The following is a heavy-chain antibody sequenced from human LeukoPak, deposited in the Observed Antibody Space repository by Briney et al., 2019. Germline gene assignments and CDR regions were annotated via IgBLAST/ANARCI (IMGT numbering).Heavy chain of an antibody. V-gene: IGHV4-31*03. Sequence: ASETLSLTCTVSGGSIGSGDYYWSWIRQHPGKGLEWIGYIFYIGSTHYNPSLKSRVTISADTSKNQFFLKLSSATAADTAVYYCARGPRRGYSGYGPSPFDYWGQGTLVTVSS. CDR3: ARGPRRGYSGYGPSPFDY. J-gene: IGHJ4*02. CDR1: GGSIGSGDYY. CDR2: IFYIGST. D-gene: IGHD5-12*01.